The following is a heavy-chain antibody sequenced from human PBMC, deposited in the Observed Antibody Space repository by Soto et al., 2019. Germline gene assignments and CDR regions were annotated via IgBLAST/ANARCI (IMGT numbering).Heavy chain of an antibody. J-gene: IGHJ4*02. Sequence: ASVKVSCKASRYTFTGYYIHWVRQAPGQGPEWMGWINPNTGGAYYAQKVQGWVTMTRNTSISTAYMELSRLRSDDRAVYYCATGSGPCYIVYCGQGTQVTVSA. V-gene: IGHV1-2*04. D-gene: IGHD3-10*01. CDR3: ATGSGPCYIVY. CDR2: INPNTGGA. CDR1: RYTFTGYY.